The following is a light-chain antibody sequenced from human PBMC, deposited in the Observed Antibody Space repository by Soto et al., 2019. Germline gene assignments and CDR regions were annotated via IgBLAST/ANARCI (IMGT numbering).Light chain of an antibody. CDR2: FGS. Sequence: DIVMTQSPLSLSVTPGEPASISCRSSQSLLFSDGNNYFDWYLQKPGQSPQLLIYFGSNRASGVHDRFSGSGSGTDFTLKISSVEAEDVGVYYCMQVLQSPTTFGQGTRLEIK. CDR1: QSLLFSDGNNY. V-gene: IGKV2-28*01. CDR3: MQVLQSPTT. J-gene: IGKJ5*01.